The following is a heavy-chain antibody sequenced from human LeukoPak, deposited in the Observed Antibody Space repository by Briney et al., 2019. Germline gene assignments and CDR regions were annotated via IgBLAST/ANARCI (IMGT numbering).Heavy chain of an antibody. J-gene: IGHJ5*02. CDR1: GGSISSGGYS. CDR2: IYRSGST. Sequence: SETLSLTCAVSGGSISSGGYSWSWIRQPPGKGLEWIGYIYRSGSTYYNPSLKSRVTISVDRSKNQFSLKLSSVTAADTAVYYCARPYYYDSRIDPWGQGILVTVSS. D-gene: IGHD3-22*01. V-gene: IGHV4-30-2*01. CDR3: ARPYYYDSRIDP.